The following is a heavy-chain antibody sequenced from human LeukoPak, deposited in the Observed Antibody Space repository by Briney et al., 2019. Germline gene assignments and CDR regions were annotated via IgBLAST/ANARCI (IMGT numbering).Heavy chain of an antibody. CDR2: IRYDGSNK. CDR1: GFTFSSYG. D-gene: IGHD1-26*01. CDR3: AKDSKIVGPTFRSYHYMDV. J-gene: IGHJ6*03. V-gene: IGHV3-30*02. Sequence: GGSLRLSCGAPGFTFSSYGMHWVRQAPGKGLEWVAFIRYDGSNKYYADSVKGRFTISRDNSKNTLYLQMNSLRVEDTAVYYCAKDSKIVGPTFRSYHYMDVWGKGTTVTVSS.